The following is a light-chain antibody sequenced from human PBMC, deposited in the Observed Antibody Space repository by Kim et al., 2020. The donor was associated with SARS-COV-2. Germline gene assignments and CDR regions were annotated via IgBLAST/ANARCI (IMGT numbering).Light chain of an antibody. CDR3: QQSYSTPPYT. Sequence: ASVGDRVTITCRASQSISSYLNWYQQKPGKAPKLLIYAASSLQSGVPSRFSGGGSGTDFTLTISSLQPEDFATYYCQQSYSTPPYTFGQGTKLEIK. CDR1: QSISSY. V-gene: IGKV1-39*01. J-gene: IGKJ2*01. CDR2: AAS.